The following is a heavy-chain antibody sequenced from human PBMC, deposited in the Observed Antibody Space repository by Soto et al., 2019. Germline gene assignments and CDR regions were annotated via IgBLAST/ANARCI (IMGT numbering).Heavy chain of an antibody. V-gene: IGHV5-51*01. Sequence: GESLRISCKGSGYSFTSYWIGWVRQTPGKGLEWMGIIYPGDSDTRYSPSFQGQVTISADKSISTAYLQWSSLKASDTAMYYCARGPIAAAGTGSVFDYWGKGTLVTVSS. D-gene: IGHD6-13*01. CDR1: GYSFTSYW. CDR2: IYPGDSDT. CDR3: ARGPIAAAGTGSVFDY. J-gene: IGHJ4*02.